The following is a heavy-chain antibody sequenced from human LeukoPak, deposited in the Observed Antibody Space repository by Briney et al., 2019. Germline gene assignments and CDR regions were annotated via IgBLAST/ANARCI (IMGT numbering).Heavy chain of an antibody. CDR3: ARDRTSCSDNICYDAL. J-gene: IGHJ3*01. D-gene: IGHD2-2*01. Sequence: GGSLGLSCAASGFSLSGYWMTWVRQAPGKGLEWVANIDRDGNKRNHVDSVKGRFSISRDNDKNLLHLQMNSLRAEDTALYYCARDRTSCSDNICYDALWGQGTMVIVSS. V-gene: IGHV3-7*01. CDR1: GFSLSGYW. CDR2: IDRDGNKR.